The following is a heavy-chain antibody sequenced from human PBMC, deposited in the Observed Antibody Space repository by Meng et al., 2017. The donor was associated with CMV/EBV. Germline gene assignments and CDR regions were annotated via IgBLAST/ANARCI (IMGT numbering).Heavy chain of an antibody. CDR2: IYWNDDK. V-gene: IGHV2-5*01. Sequence: LSTSGGGVGWIRQPPGKALEWLALIYWNDDKRYSPSLKSRLTITKDTSKNQVVLTMTNMDPVDTATYYCAHSLGYYDFWSGYLYYFDYWGRGTLVTVSS. D-gene: IGHD3-3*01. J-gene: IGHJ4*02. CDR3: AHSLGYYDFWSGYLYYFDY. CDR1: LSTSGGG.